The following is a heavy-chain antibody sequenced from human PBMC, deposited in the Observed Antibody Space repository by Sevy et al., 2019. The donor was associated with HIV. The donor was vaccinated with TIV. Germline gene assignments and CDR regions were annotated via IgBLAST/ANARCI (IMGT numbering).Heavy chain of an antibody. D-gene: IGHD3-22*01. J-gene: IGHJ4*02. CDR2: INPNSGDT. V-gene: IGHV1-2*06. CDR3: ARVLYYDSSAYYFDY. CDR1: GYMFIAYF. Sequence: ASVKVSCKASGYMFIAYFIHWVRQAPGQGLEWMGRINPNSGDTNYGQKFQGRVTMTRDTSINTAYMELSRLRSDDTAVYSCARVLYYDSSAYYFDYWGQGTLVTVSS.